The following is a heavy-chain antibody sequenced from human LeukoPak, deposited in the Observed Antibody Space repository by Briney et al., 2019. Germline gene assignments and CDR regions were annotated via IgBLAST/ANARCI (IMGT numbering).Heavy chain of an antibody. CDR2: FYYTGLT. Sequence: SETLSLTCTVSGGSISGYYWSWLRQTPGGGLQWMGYFYYTGLTRYNPSLESRVPIQGATSKNQFSLSLTSMTAADPALYYCAKDAVAPGEDYFDPWGRGTLVTVPS. D-gene: IGHD7-27*01. J-gene: IGHJ5*02. CDR3: AKDAVAPGEDYFDP. CDR1: GGSISGYY. V-gene: IGHV4-59*01.